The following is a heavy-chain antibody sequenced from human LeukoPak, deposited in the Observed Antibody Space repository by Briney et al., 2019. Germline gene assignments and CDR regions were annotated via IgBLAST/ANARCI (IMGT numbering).Heavy chain of an antibody. V-gene: IGHV3-13*01. CDR3: AKARVGTAMAFDY. Sequence: PGGSLRLSCAASGLTFSSYDMHWVRQAAGKGLEWVSSIGATGDTYYTDSVKGRFTISRDNSKNTLYLQMNSLRAEDTAVYYCAKARVGTAMAFDYWGQGTLVTVSS. CDR1: GLTFSSYD. J-gene: IGHJ4*02. D-gene: IGHD5-18*01. CDR2: IGATGDT.